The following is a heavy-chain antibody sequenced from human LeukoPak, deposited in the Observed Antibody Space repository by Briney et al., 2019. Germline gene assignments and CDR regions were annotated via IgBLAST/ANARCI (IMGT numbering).Heavy chain of an antibody. CDR2: MNPNSGNT. CDR1: GYTFTSYD. V-gene: IGHV1-8*03. D-gene: IGHD1-7*01. J-gene: IGHJ6*03. CDR3: ARGGLENYADYYMDV. Sequence: GASVKVSCKASGYTFTSYDINWVRQATGQGLEWMGWMNPNSGNTGYAQKFQGRVTITRNTSISTAYMELSSLRSEDTAVYYCARGGLENYADYYMDVWGKGTTVTVSS.